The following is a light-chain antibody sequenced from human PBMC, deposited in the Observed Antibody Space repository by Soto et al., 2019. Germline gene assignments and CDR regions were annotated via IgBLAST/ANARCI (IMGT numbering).Light chain of an antibody. Sequence: EGLLTQSPVTLSLSRGESSPLSCRASQSFRGLLVWYQQKPGQAPRLLIYDAYNRATGIPPRFSGSGSGTDFTLTISSLEPEDSAVYYCQQRHMWPITFGQGTRLEIK. V-gene: IGKV3-11*01. CDR2: DAY. J-gene: IGKJ5*01. CDR3: QQRHMWPIT. CDR1: QSFRGL.